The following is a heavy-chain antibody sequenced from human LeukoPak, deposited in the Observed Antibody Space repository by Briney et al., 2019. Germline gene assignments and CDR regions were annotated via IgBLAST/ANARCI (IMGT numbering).Heavy chain of an antibody. D-gene: IGHD3-10*01. V-gene: IGHV3-7*02. CDR1: GFTFRRYW. Sequence: GGSLRLSCAASGFTFRRYWMSWARQASGKGLEWVANIKQDGSEIYYVDSVKGRFTISRDNAKDSLYPQMNSLRAEDTAVYYCVGLGENYWGQGTLVTVSS. CDR3: VGLGENY. CDR2: IKQDGSEI. J-gene: IGHJ4*02.